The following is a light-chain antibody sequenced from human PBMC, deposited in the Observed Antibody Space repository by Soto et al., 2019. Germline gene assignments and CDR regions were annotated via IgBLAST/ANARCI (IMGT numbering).Light chain of an antibody. CDR3: SSYTTSSTVV. V-gene: IGLV2-14*01. CDR2: AVS. CDR1: SSDVGVYNY. Sequence: QSALTQPASVSGSPGQSITISCTGTSSDVGVYNYVSWYQQHPGKAPKLVIYAVSNRPSGVSNRFSGSKSGNTASLTISGLQAEDEADYYCSSYTTSSTVVFGGGTQLTVL. J-gene: IGLJ7*01.